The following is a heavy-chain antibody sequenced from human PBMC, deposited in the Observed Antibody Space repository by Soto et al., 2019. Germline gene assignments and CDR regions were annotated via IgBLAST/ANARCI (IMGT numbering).Heavy chain of an antibody. CDR3: ARVLSYYDILPDHNWFDP. D-gene: IGHD3-9*01. J-gene: IGHJ5*02. Sequence: PSVILRLPWTVAGGSVKIGGYAVSWIRQHPGKGLEWIGYIYYSGSTYYNPSLKSRVTISVDTSKNQFSLKLSSVTAADTALYYCARVLSYYDILPDHNWFDPWGQGTLVTVSS. CDR1: GGSVKIGGYA. CDR2: IYYSGST. V-gene: IGHV4-31*02.